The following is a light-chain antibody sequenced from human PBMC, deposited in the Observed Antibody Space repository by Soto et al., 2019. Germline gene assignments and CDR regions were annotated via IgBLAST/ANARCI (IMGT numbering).Light chain of an antibody. J-gene: IGKJ4*01. Sequence: DIKMTQSPSTLSASVGDRVTIACRASQNIGDWLAWYQQKPGKAPNLLIYKASTLESGVPSRFSGSGSGTEFTLAISSLQPEDFATYYCQQYNDLSTFGGGTKVEI. V-gene: IGKV1-5*03. CDR3: QQYNDLST. CDR2: KAS. CDR1: QNIGDW.